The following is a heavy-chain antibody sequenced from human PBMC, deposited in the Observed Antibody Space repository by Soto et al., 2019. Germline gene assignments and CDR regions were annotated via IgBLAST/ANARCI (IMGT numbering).Heavy chain of an antibody. CDR2: TYYRSKWYN. CDR3: ARDVRRQQLVPNANWFDP. V-gene: IGHV6-1*01. Sequence: SQTLSLTCAISGDSVSSNSAAWNWIRQSPSRGLEWLGRTYYRSKWYNDYAESVKSRKTINPDTSKNKISLQLNSETHKDTAINYCARDVRRQQLVPNANWFDPWGQGTLVTVSS. CDR1: GDSVSSNSAA. D-gene: IGHD6-13*01. J-gene: IGHJ5*02.